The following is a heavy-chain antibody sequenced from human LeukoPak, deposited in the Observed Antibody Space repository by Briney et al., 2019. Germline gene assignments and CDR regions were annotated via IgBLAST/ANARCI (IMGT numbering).Heavy chain of an antibody. D-gene: IGHD3-22*01. CDR3: ARRSYYDSSGYYSFDY. Sequence: PGGSLRLSCAASGFTFSSYWMSWVRQAPGKGLEWVANIKQDGSENYYVDSVKGRFTISRDNAKNSLYLQMNSLRAEDTAVYYCARRSYYDSSGYYSFDYWGQGTLVTVSS. V-gene: IGHV3-7*01. CDR1: GFTFSSYW. CDR2: IKQDGSEN. J-gene: IGHJ4*02.